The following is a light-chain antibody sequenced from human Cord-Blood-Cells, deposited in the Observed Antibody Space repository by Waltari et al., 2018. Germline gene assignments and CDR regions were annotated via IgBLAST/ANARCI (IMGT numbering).Light chain of an antibody. V-gene: IGKV1-39*01. Sequence: DIQMTQSPSSLPASVGDRVTITCRASQSISSYLNWYQQKPGKAPKLLIYAASSLQSGVPSRFSGSGSGTDFTLTISSLQPEDFATYYCQHSYSTPLTFGQGTKVEIK. CDR3: QHSYSTPLT. J-gene: IGKJ1*01. CDR1: QSISSY. CDR2: AAS.